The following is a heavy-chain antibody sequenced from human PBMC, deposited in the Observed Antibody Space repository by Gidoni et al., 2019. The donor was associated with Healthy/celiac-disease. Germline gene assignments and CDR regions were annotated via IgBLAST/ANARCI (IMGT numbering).Heavy chain of an antibody. J-gene: IGHJ4*02. CDR1: GCTFSSYA. V-gene: IGHV1-69*04. D-gene: IGHD3-10*01. CDR2: INPILGIA. CDR3: ERLGWFGRKPLAFQLRPTDY. Sequence: QVQLVQSGAELKTPGYSVNVSCKASGCTFSSYATHWVRQAPVQGLEWMGRINPILGIANYAQKCQGRVTITADKYTSTAYMEMSSLRYEDTAVYYCERLGWFGRKPLAFQLRPTDYWGQGTLVTVSS.